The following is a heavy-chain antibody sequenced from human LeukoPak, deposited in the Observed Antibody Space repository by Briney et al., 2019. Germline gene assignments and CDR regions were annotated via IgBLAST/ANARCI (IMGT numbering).Heavy chain of an antibody. V-gene: IGHV4-39*07. CDR3: ARGILIIPRAAVRSAPLDV. CDR2: IYYSGST. CDR1: GGSISSSSYY. D-gene: IGHD3-3*01. J-gene: IGHJ6*04. Sequence: PSETLSLTCTVSGGSISSSSYYWGWIRQPPGKGLEWIGSIYYSGSTNYNPSLKSRVTISVDTSKDQFSLKLSSVTAADTAVYYCARGILIIPRAAVRSAPLDVWGKGTTVTVSS.